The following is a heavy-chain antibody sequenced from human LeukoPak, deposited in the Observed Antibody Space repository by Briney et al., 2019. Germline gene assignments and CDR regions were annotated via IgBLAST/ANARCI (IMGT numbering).Heavy chain of an antibody. Sequence: TSETLSLTCTVSGGSISGYYWSWMRQPPGKGLEWVGYIFESQTTGYNPSLESRVTISQDTSRSQFSLKLSSVTAADTAVYYCARWNEGLDYWGQGTLVTVSS. CDR1: GGSISGYY. D-gene: IGHD1-1*01. J-gene: IGHJ4*02. V-gene: IGHV4-59*01. CDR3: ARWNEGLDY. CDR2: IFESQTT.